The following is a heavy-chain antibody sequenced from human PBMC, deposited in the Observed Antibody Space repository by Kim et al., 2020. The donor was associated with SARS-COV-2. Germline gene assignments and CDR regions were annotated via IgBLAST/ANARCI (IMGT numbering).Heavy chain of an antibody. Sequence: SETLSLTCTASGGSISGYYWSWIRQPAGKGPEWIGHVYTSGSTQYNPYLRSRGTMSVDASKNQFSLKMSSVTAADTAVYYCARGGASSKYFDLWGRGTLVTVSS. CDR1: GGSISGYY. J-gene: IGHJ2*01. CDR3: ARGGASSKYFDL. V-gene: IGHV4-4*07. D-gene: IGHD2-2*01. CDR2: VYTSGST.